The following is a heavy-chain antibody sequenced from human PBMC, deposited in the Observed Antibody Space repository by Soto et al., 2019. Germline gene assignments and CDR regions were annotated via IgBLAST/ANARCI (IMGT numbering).Heavy chain of an antibody. Sequence: HPGESLRLSCAASGFTFSSYGMHWVRQAPGKGLEWVAVIWYDGSNKYYADSVKGRFTISRDNSKNTLYLQMNSLRAEDTAVYYCAREGRTVVPAATQYNWFDPWGQGTLVTVSS. D-gene: IGHD2-2*01. CDR1: GFTFSSYG. J-gene: IGHJ5*02. CDR2: IWYDGSNK. CDR3: AREGRTVVPAATQYNWFDP. V-gene: IGHV3-33*01.